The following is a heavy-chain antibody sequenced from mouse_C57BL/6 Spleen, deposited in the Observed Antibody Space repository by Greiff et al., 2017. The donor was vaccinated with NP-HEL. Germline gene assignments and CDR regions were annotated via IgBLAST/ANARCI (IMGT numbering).Heavy chain of an antibody. D-gene: IGHD2-12*01. CDR2: IYPSDSET. CDR3: ARLDSHFDY. Sequence: QVQLQQPGAELVRPGSSVKLSCKASGYNFTSYWMDWVKQRPGQGLEWIGNIYPSDSETHYNQKFKDKATLTVDKSSSTAYMQLSSLTSEDSAVYYCARLDSHFDYWGQGTTLTVSS. V-gene: IGHV1-61*01. CDR1: GYNFTSYW. J-gene: IGHJ2*01.